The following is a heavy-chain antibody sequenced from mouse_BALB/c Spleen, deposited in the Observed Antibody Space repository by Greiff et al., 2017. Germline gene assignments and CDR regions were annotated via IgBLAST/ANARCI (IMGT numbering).Heavy chain of an antibody. J-gene: IGHJ4*01. CDR1: GFTFSSFG. D-gene: IGHD2-4*01. CDR3: ARHYDYDGFYAMDY. Sequence: EVQRVESGGGLVQPGGSRKLSCAASGFTFSSFGMHWVRQAPEKGLEWVAYISSGSSTIYYADTVKGRFTISRDNPKNTLFLQMTSLRSEDTAMYYCARHYDYDGFYAMDYWGQGTSVTVSS. V-gene: IGHV5-17*02. CDR2: ISSGSSTI.